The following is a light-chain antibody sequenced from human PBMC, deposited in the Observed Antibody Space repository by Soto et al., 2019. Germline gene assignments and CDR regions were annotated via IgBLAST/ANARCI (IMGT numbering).Light chain of an antibody. V-gene: IGLV2-23*01. CDR1: SGDVGGYNL. Sequence: QSALTQPASVSGSPGQSITISCTGTSGDVGGYNLVSWYLQHPGKVPKLLIYEDYRRPSGVSTRFSASKSGNTASLTISGLQDEEEADDYCCSYAGGDPSLLFGGGTKLTVL. CDR2: EDY. J-gene: IGLJ2*01. CDR3: CSYAGGDPSLL.